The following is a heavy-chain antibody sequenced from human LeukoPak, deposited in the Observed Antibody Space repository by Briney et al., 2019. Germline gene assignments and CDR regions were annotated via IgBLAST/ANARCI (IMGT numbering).Heavy chain of an antibody. CDR2: ISSRGTS. CDR1: GDSISSGHYY. Sequence: SETLSLTCIVSGDSISSGHYYWNWIRQSAGKGLEWIGYISSRGTSTYNPSLKSPVTITKDTSKNQFSLRLNSVTAADTAVYYCARAWFGELFFDYWGQGALVTVSS. CDR3: ARAWFGELFFDY. D-gene: IGHD3-10*01. V-gene: IGHV4-61*10. J-gene: IGHJ4*02.